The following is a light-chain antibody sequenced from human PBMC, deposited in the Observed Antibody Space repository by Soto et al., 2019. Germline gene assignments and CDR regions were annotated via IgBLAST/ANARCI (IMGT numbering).Light chain of an antibody. CDR3: QQYNSYSLT. CDR1: QSISSW. Sequence: DIQMTQSPSTLSASVGDRVTIXXRASQSISSWLAWYQQKPGKAPKLXIYKASSLESGVPSRFSGSGSGTEFTLTISSLQPDDFATYYCQQYNSYSLTFGGGTKVDIK. J-gene: IGKJ4*01. V-gene: IGKV1-5*03. CDR2: KAS.